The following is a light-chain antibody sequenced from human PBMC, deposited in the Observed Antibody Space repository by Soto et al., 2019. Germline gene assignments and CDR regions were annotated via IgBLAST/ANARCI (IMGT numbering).Light chain of an antibody. CDR3: QQFNSYPIT. Sequence: GDRVTITCPASQGISSALAWYQQKPGKAPKLLIYDASSLESGVPSRFSGSGSGTDFTLTISSLQPEDFATYYCQQFNSYPITFGQGTRLEIK. V-gene: IGKV1-13*02. CDR1: QGISSA. J-gene: IGKJ5*01. CDR2: DAS.